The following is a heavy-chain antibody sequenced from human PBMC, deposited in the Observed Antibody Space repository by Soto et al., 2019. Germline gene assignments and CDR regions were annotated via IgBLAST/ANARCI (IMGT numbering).Heavy chain of an antibody. CDR1: GGSITSKSSF. V-gene: IGHV4-39*01. J-gene: IGHJ5*02. CDR2: HYYSGTT. Sequence: SSETLSLTCIVSGGSITSKSSFWGWIRQPPGKGLEWIISHYYSGTTNYNPSLRSRATISVDTSKNQFFLRLHSVTAADTATYYCARRPSRGGGSPTWGRGTLVAFSS. D-gene: IGHD2-15*01. CDR3: ARRPSRGGGSPT.